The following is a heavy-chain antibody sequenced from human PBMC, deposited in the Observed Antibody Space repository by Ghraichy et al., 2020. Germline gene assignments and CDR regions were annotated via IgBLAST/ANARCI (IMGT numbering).Heavy chain of an antibody. CDR2: ISYSGNT. CDR1: GGSISHYY. D-gene: IGHD5-18*01. CDR3: ARDRLGAYSYGSFDY. Sequence: SQTLSLTCAVSGGSISHYYWSWIWQPPGKGLEWIGFISYSGNTNHNPSLKSRVTISIDTSKNQFSLKLSSVTAADTAVYYCARDRLGAYSYGSFDYWGQGTLVTVSS. J-gene: IGHJ4*02. V-gene: IGHV4-59*01.